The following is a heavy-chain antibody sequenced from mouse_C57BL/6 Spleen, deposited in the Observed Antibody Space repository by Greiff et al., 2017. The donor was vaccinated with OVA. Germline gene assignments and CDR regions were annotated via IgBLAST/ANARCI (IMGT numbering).Heavy chain of an antibody. CDR1: GYTFTSYW. Sequence: QVQLQQPGAELVKPGASLKLSCKASGYTFTSYWMHWVKQRPGQGLEWIGMIHPNSGSTNYNEKFKSKATLTVDKSSSTAYMQLSSLTSEDSAVYYCARSGDEYYFDYWGQGTTLTVSS. CDR2: IHPNSGST. CDR3: ARSGDEYYFDY. V-gene: IGHV1-64*01. D-gene: IGHD3-2*02. J-gene: IGHJ2*01.